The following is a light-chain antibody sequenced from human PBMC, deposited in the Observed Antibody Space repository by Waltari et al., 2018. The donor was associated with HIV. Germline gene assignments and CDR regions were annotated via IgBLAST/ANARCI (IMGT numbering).Light chain of an antibody. CDR2: DAS. V-gene: IGKV1-33*01. CDR1: QDISNY. Sequence: DIQMTQSPSSLSASVGDRVTITCQATQDISNYLNWYQQKPGKAPKLLIYDASNFETGVPSRFSGSGSGTDFTFTISSLQPEDIATYYCQQYHNPPLTFGGGTKVEIK. J-gene: IGKJ4*01. CDR3: QQYHNPPLT.